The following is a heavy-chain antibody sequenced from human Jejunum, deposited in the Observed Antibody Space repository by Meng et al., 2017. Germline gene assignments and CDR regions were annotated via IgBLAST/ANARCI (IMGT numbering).Heavy chain of an antibody. D-gene: IGHD2-21*02. CDR1: GGSINTNTYY. CDR3: ARAKVTPMGYWFDP. V-gene: IGHV4-39*01. J-gene: IGHJ5*02. CDR2: VYYTGGT. Sequence: QLQVQESGPGLVKPSETLSLTCTVSGGSINTNTYYWDWIRQPPGKGMEWIGSVYYTGGTFYNPSLKSRVTISLDTSKNQFSLNLRSVAAADTAVYYCARAKVTPMGYWFDPWGQGTLVTVSS.